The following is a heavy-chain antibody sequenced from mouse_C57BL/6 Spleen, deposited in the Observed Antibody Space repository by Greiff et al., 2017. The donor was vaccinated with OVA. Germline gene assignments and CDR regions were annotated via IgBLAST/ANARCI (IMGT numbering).Heavy chain of an antibody. CDR1: GYTFTSYG. CDR2: IYPRSGNT. J-gene: IGHJ1*03. V-gene: IGHV1-81*01. CDR3: ARHITTVVDWYFDV. D-gene: IGHD1-1*01. Sequence: QVQLQQSGAELARPGASVKLSCKASGYTFTSYGISWVKQSTGQGLEWIGEIYPRSGNTYYNEKFKGKATLTADKSSSTAYMELRSLTSEDSAVYFCARHITTVVDWYFDVWGTGTTVTVSS.